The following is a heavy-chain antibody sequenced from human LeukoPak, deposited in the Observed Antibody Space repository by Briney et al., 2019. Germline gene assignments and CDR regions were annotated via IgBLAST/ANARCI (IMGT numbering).Heavy chain of an antibody. CDR1: GSLFKRYW. V-gene: IGHV5-51*01. CDR2: NYHGDSDT. J-gene: IGHJ3*01. CDR3: ARQGSVAVAAYHDAFDV. Sequence: GASLEISCQGSGSLFKRYWIGGVRELHGKGLEWMGINYHGDSDTRYSPSFQGQVTISADKSISTAYLQWSSLKASDTAMYYCARQGSVAVAAYHDAFDVWGQGTMVTVSS. D-gene: IGHD6-19*01.